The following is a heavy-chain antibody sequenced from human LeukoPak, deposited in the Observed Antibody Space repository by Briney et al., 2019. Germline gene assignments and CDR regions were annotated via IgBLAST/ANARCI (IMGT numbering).Heavy chain of an antibody. CDR1: GCIFTSYW. D-gene: IGHD3-3*01. V-gene: IGHV5-51*01. CDR3: ARRGITIFGVDAFDN. CDR2: IYPGDSDT. Sequence: GGALQISCKGSGCIFTSYWIGWVRQMPGKGLEWMGIIYPGDSDTRYSPSFQGQVTISANKSISTAYLQWSSLKASDTAMYYCARRGITIFGVDAFDNWGQGTMVTVSS. J-gene: IGHJ3*02.